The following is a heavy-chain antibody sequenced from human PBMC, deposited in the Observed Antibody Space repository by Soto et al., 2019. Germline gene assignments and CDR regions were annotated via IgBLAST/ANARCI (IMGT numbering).Heavy chain of an antibody. Sequence: GASVKVSCKASGYTFTSYDMHWVRQAPGQRLEWMGWINAGSGDTKYSEKFQGRVTITRDTSASTAYMELSSLRSEDTAVYYCARDLGGWPDYWGQGTLVTV. CDR2: INAGSGDT. D-gene: IGHD2-15*01. CDR1: GYTFTSYD. J-gene: IGHJ4*02. CDR3: ARDLGGWPDY. V-gene: IGHV1-3*01.